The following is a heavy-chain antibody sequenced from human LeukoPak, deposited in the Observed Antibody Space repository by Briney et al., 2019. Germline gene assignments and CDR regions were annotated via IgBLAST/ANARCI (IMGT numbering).Heavy chain of an antibody. J-gene: IGHJ4*02. CDR3: AKAKWELRCIDY. CDR1: GFTFSSYG. Sequence: GGSLRLSCAASGFTFSSYGMHWVRQAPGKGLEWVAFIRYDGSNKYYADSVKGRFTISRDNSKNTLYLQMNSLRAEDTAVYYCAKAKWELRCIDYWGQGTLVTVSS. D-gene: IGHD1-26*01. V-gene: IGHV3-30*02. CDR2: IRYDGSNK.